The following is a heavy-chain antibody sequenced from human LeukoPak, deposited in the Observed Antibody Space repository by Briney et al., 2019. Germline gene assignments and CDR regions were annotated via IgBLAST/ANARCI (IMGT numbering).Heavy chain of an antibody. D-gene: IGHD3-22*01. V-gene: IGHV3-30-3*01. J-gene: IGHJ4*02. CDR2: ISYDGSNK. Sequence: XAPXXXREWVAGISYDGSNKYYADSVKGRFTISRDNSKNTLYLQMNSLRAEDTAVYYCASAYYDSSAQYYWGQGTLVTVSS. CDR3: ASAYYDSSAQYY.